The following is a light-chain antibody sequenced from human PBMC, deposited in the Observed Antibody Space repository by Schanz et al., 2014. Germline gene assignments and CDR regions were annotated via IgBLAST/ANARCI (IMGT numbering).Light chain of an antibody. V-gene: IGLV3-1*01. CDR2: QDT. J-gene: IGLJ2*01. CDR1: KLDDRY. Sequence: SSELTQTPSVSVSPGQTANITCSGDKLDDRYVYWYQQKPGQSPVLVIHQDTKRPSGIPERFSGSNSGNTATLTISGTQAMDEADYYCQAWDSSAAIFGGGTKLTVL. CDR3: QAWDSSAAI.